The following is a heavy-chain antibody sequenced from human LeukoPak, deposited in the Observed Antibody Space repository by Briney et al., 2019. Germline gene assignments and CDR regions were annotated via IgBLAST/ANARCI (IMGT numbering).Heavy chain of an antibody. V-gene: IGHV3-30*02. CDR2: IRYDGSNK. CDR1: GFTFSNYD. J-gene: IGHJ4*02. CDR3: AKELRHYFDY. Sequence: PGGSLRLSCAASGFTFSNYDMHWVRQAPGKGLEWVAFIRYDGSNKNYADSVKGRFTISRDNSKNTLYLQMNSLRAEDTAVYYCAKELRHYFDYWGQGTLVTVSS.